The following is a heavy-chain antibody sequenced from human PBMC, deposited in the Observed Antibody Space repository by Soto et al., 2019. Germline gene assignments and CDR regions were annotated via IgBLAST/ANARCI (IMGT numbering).Heavy chain of an antibody. CDR1: GGTFSSYA. J-gene: IGHJ6*02. Sequence: QVQLVQSGAEVKKPGSSVKVSCKASGGTFSSYAISWVRQAPGQGLEWMGGIIPIFGTANYAQKFQGRVTMTADESTSTAYMELSSLRSEDTAVYYCARASRYCISTSCYQYYGMDVWGQGTTVTVSS. CDR2: IIPIFGTA. D-gene: IGHD2-2*01. CDR3: ARASRYCISTSCYQYYGMDV. V-gene: IGHV1-69*12.